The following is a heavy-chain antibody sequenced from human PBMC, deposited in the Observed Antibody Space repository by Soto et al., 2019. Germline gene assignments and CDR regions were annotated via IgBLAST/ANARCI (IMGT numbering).Heavy chain of an antibody. J-gene: IGHJ4*02. D-gene: IGHD1-26*01. CDR3: ARDRSGTYSIDY. V-gene: IGHV3-48*04. CDR2: ISGGGGTM. Sequence: EVQVVESGGGSVQPGGSLRLSCAASGFTFSRYTMNWVRQAPGKGLEWLSYISGGGGTMSYADSVKGRVTISRDNAKNSLYLQMDSLGAEDAAVYYCARDRSGTYSIDYWGQGTLVTVSS. CDR1: GFTFSRYT.